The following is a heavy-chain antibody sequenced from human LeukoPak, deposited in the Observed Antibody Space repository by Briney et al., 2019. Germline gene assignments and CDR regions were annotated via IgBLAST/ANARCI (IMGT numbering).Heavy chain of an antibody. J-gene: IGHJ6*02. CDR3: ARFGESSSWYYFFGMDV. CDR2: INHSGNT. V-gene: IGHV4-34*01. D-gene: IGHD6-13*01. CDR1: GGSFSGYY. Sequence: SETLSLTCAVYGGSFSGYYWSWIRQPPGKGLEWIGEINHSGNTNYNPSLKSRVIISVDTSKNQFSLKLTSVTAADTGIYYCARFGESSSWYYFFGMDVWGQGTTVTVSS.